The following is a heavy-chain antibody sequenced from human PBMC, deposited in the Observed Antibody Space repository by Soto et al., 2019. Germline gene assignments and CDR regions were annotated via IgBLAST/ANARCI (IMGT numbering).Heavy chain of an antibody. Sequence: GGSLRLSCAASGFTFSSYAMHWVRQAPGKGLEWVAVISYDGSNKYYADSVKDRFTISRDNSKNTLYLQMNSLRAEDAAVYYCARAPWLDKYYYYGMDVWGQGTTVTVSS. D-gene: IGHD5-12*01. J-gene: IGHJ6*02. V-gene: IGHV3-30-3*01. CDR2: ISYDGSNK. CDR1: GFTFSSYA. CDR3: ARAPWLDKYYYYGMDV.